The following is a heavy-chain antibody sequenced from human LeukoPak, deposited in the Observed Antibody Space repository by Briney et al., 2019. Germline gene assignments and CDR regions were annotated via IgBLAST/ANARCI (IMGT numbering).Heavy chain of an antibody. V-gene: IGHV4-59*11. Sequence: SETLSLTCIVSGGSISSHYWSWIRQPPGKGLEWIAYIYYSGSTNYNPSLKSRVTISVNTSKNQFSLKLSSVTAADTAVYYCARIPGYCTSTSCYPYYMDVWGKGTTVTVSS. D-gene: IGHD2-2*01. CDR1: GGSISSHY. CDR2: IYYSGST. CDR3: ARIPGYCTSTSCYPYYMDV. J-gene: IGHJ6*03.